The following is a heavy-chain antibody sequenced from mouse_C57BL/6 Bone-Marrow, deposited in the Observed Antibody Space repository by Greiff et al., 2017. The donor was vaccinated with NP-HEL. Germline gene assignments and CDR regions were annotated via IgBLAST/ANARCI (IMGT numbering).Heavy chain of an antibody. V-gene: IGHV5-6*01. CDR3: ASTVVAFDY. D-gene: IGHD1-1*01. J-gene: IGHJ2*01. Sequence: EVKLVESGGDLVKPGGSLKLSCAASGFTFSSYGMSWVRQTPDKRLEWVATISSGGSYTYYPDSVKGRFTISIDNAKNTLYLQMSRLKSEDTAVYYCASTVVAFDYWGQGTTLTVSS. CDR2: ISSGGSYT. CDR1: GFTFSSYG.